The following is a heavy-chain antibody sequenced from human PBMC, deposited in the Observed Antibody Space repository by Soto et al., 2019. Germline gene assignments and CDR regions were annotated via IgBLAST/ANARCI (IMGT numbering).Heavy chain of an antibody. Sequence: QVQLVESGGGVVQPGRSLRLSCAASGFTFSSYGMHWVRQAPGKGLEWVAVISYDGSNKYYADSVKGRFTISRDNSKNTLYLQMNSLRAEDTAVYYCAKDRDVATSHYYYGMDVWGQGTTVTVSS. V-gene: IGHV3-30*18. CDR1: GFTFSSYG. CDR3: AKDRDVATSHYYYGMDV. D-gene: IGHD5-12*01. J-gene: IGHJ6*02. CDR2: ISYDGSNK.